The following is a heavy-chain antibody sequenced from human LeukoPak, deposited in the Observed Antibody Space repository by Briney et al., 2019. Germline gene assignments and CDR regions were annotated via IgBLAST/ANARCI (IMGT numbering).Heavy chain of an antibody. J-gene: IGHJ5*02. CDR3: ARVPIFGVVIKRFDP. V-gene: IGHV1-18*01. D-gene: IGHD3-3*01. CDR1: GYTFSSYG. Sequence: ASVKVSCKASGYTFSSYGISWVRQAPGQGLEWMGWISAYNGNTNYAQKLQGRVTMTTDTSTSTAYMELRSLRSDDTAVYYCARVPIFGVVIKRFDPWGQGTLVTVSS. CDR2: ISAYNGNT.